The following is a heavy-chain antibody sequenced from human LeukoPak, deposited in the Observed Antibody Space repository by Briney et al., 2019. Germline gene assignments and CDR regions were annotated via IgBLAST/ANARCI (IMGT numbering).Heavy chain of an antibody. CDR1: GFTFSSYS. CDR3: ARRHLMGTARHFDY. J-gene: IGHJ4*02. CDR2: ISSSSSTI. D-gene: IGHD5-18*01. Sequence: GGSLRLSCAASGFTFSSYSMNWVCQAPGKGLEWVSYISSSSSTIYYADSVKGRFTISRDNAKNSLYLQMNSLRAEDTAVYYCARRHLMGTARHFDYWGQGTLVTVSS. V-gene: IGHV3-48*01.